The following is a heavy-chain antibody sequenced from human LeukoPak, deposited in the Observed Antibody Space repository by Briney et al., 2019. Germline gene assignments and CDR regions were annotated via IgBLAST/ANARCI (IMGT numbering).Heavy chain of an antibody. J-gene: IGHJ5*02. CDR3: ARDWDGRSDCFDP. V-gene: IGHV1-18*01. Sequence: ASVKVSRKASGYTFSTFGISWVRQAPGLGLEWMGYISGRSDDINYAQNFEGRLTMTTDTSTSTAYMELVSLTSDDTAVYYCARDWDGRSDCFDPWGQGTLVIVSS. D-gene: IGHD1-26*01. CDR2: ISGRSDDI. CDR1: GYTFSTFG.